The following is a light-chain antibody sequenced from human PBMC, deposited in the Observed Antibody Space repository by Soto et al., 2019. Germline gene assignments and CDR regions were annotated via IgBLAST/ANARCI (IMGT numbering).Light chain of an antibody. J-gene: IGKJ3*01. CDR2: LGS. Sequence: DIVMTQSPLSLLVTPGEPASISCRSSQSLLHGTGYNYLDWYLQKPGQSPQLLIQLGSMRASGVPDRLSGSGSGTDFTLKISRGEAEDVGVYYCMHVLRTPVTFGPGTKVEI. CDR3: MHVLRTPVT. V-gene: IGKV2-28*01. CDR1: QSLLHGTGYNY.